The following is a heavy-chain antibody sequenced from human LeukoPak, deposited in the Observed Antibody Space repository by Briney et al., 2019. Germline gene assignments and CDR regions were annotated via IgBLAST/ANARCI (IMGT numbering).Heavy chain of an antibody. Sequence: ASVKVSCKASGYTFTSYDINWVRQATGQGLEWMGWMNPNSGNTGYAQKLQGRVTMTTDTSTSTAYMELRSLRSDDTAVYYCARDRGAMVRGVGDYWGQGTLVTVSS. D-gene: IGHD3-10*01. V-gene: IGHV1-8*01. CDR1: GYTFTSYD. CDR2: MNPNSGNT. J-gene: IGHJ4*02. CDR3: ARDRGAMVRGVGDY.